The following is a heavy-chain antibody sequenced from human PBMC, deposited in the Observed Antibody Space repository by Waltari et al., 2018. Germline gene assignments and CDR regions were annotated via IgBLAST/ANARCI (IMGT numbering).Heavy chain of an antibody. V-gene: IGHV1-46*01. J-gene: IGHJ6*02. CDR1: GYTFTSYY. CDR3: ARIKIRRTGGNSDFGDYYYGMDV. D-gene: IGHD2-21*02. Sequence: QVQLVQSGAEVKKPGASVKVSCKASGYTFTSYYMHWVRQPPGQGLEWLGIINPSGGSTSYAQKFQGRVTMTRDTSTSTVYMELSSLRSEDTAVYYCARIKIRRTGGNSDFGDYYYGMDVWGQGTTVTVSS. CDR2: INPSGGST.